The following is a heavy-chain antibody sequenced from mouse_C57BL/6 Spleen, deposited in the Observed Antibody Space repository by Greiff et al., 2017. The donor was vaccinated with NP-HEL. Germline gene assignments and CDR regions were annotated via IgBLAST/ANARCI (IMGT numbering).Heavy chain of an antibody. CDR3: ARRDGSDYYAMDY. D-gene: IGHD1-1*01. J-gene: IGHJ4*01. V-gene: IGHV5-4*03. CDR2: ISDGGSYT. Sequence: EVMLVESGGGLVKPGGSLKLSCAASGFTFSSYAMSWVRQTPEKRLEWVATISDGGSYTYYPDNVKGRFTISRDNAKNNLYLQMSHLKSEDTAMYYCARRDGSDYYAMDYWGQGTSVTVSS. CDR1: GFTFSSYA.